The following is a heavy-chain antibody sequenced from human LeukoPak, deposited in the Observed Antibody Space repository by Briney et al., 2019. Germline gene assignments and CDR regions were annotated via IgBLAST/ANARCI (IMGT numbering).Heavy chain of an antibody. J-gene: IGHJ3*02. CDR2: INNDGSST. Sequence: GGSLRLSCAASGFTFSNYWMHWVRQTPGEGLVWVSRINNDGSSTRYADSVKGRFSISRDNAKNTLYLQMDSLRVEDTAVYYCAGLVGANTFDIWGQGTIVTVSS. CDR3: AGLVGANTFDI. CDR1: GFTFSNYW. D-gene: IGHD1-26*01. V-gene: IGHV3-74*01.